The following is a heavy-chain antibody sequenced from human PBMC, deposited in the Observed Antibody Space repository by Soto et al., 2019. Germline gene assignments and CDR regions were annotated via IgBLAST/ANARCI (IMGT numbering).Heavy chain of an antibody. J-gene: IGHJ4*02. CDR2: IYYSGST. D-gene: IGHD3-3*01. CDR1: GGSISSYY. Sequence: PSETLSLTCTVSGGSISSYYWSWIRQPPGKGLEWIGYIYYSGSTNYNPSLKSRVTISVDTSKNQFSLKLSSVTAADTAVYYCARGTSLRFLEWLLEEPQYYFDYWGQGTLVTVSS. V-gene: IGHV4-59*01. CDR3: ARGTSLRFLEWLLEEPQYYFDY.